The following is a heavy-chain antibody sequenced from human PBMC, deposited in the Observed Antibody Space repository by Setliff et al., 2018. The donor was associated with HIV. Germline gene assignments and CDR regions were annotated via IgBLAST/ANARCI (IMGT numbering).Heavy chain of an antibody. Sequence: ASVKVSCKASGYTFTSYAVDWVRQAPGQGLEWVGWIHTNTGDPTYAQGFTGRFVFSFDTSVSTAYLQISGLKAEDTAVYYCATRGEQLYFYGMDVWGQGTTVTVSS. J-gene: IGHJ6*02. V-gene: IGHV7-4-1*02. CDR3: ATRGEQLYFYGMDV. CDR1: GYTFTSYA. CDR2: IHTNTGDP. D-gene: IGHD1-26*01.